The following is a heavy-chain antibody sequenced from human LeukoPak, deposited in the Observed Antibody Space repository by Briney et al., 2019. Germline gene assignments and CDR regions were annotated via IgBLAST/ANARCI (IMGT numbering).Heavy chain of an antibody. CDR2: IYYSGST. D-gene: IGHD6-19*01. J-gene: IGHJ4*02. CDR1: GGSLSSYY. CDR3: ARGSSGWFL. V-gene: IGHV4-59*01. Sequence: PSETLSLTCTVSGGSLSSYYWSWIRQPPGKGLERIGYIYYSGSTNYNPSLTSRVTISVDTSKNQFSLKLSSVTAADTAVYYCARGSSGWFLWGQGTLVTVSS.